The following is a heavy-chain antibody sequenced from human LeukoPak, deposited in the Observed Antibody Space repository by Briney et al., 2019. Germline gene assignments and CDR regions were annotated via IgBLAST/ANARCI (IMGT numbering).Heavy chain of an antibody. CDR3: AREGGSISSSLYFDY. Sequence: GRSLRLSCAASGFTFSHYGMHWVRQAPGKGLEWVAIIWYDGSKKYYGDPVKGRFTISRDKSKNTVDLQMDSLRDEVTAVYYCAREGGSISSSLYFDYWGQGTLVIVSS. J-gene: IGHJ4*02. CDR2: IWYDGSKK. V-gene: IGHV3-33*01. D-gene: IGHD6-6*01. CDR1: GFTFSHYG.